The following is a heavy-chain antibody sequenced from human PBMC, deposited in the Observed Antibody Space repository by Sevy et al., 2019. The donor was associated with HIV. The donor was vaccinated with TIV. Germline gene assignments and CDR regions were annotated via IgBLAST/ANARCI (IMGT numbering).Heavy chain of an antibody. J-gene: IGHJ4*02. CDR2: ISGSGGST. CDR3: SNGNNLNDPRGGDYFDY. D-gene: IGHD1-1*01. CDR1: GFTFSSYA. Sequence: GGSLRLSCAASGFTFSSYAMSWVRQAPGKGLEWVSAISGSGGSTYYADSVKGRFTISRDNSKNTLYLQMNSLRAEDTAVYFCSNGNNLNDPRGGDYFDYWGQGTLVTVSS. V-gene: IGHV3-23*01.